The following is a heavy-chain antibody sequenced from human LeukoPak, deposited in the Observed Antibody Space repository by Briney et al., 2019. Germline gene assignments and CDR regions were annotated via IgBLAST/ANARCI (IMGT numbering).Heavy chain of an antibody. CDR2: INAGNGNT. CDR3: ARGGQQLVLGFDY. V-gene: IGHV1-3*01. Sequence: ASVKVSCKASGYTFTSYAMHWVRQAPGQRLERMGWINAGNGNTKYSQKFQGRVTITRDTSASTAYMELSSLRSEDTAVYYCARGGQQLVLGFDYWGQGTLVTVSS. J-gene: IGHJ4*02. CDR1: GYTFTSYA. D-gene: IGHD6-13*01.